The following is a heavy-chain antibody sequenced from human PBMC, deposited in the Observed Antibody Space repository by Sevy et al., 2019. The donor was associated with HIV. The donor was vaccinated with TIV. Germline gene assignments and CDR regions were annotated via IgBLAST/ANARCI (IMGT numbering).Heavy chain of an antibody. Sequence: SETLSLTCTVSGGSVSSGSYYWSWIRQPPGKGLEWIGYIYYSGSTNYNPSLKSRVTISVDTSKNQFSLKLSSVTAADTAVYYCARDIVVVPAAMPYYYGMDVWGQWTTVTVSS. CDR2: IYYSGST. CDR1: GGSVSSGSYY. V-gene: IGHV4-61*01. CDR3: ARDIVVVPAAMPYYYGMDV. J-gene: IGHJ6*02. D-gene: IGHD2-2*01.